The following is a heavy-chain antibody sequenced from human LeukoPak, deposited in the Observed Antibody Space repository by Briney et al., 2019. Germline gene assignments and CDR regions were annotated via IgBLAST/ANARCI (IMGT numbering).Heavy chain of an antibody. Sequence: SETLSLTCAVYGGSFSGYYWSWIRQPPGKGLEWIGEINHSGSTNYNPSLKSRVTISVDTSKNQFSLKLSSVTAADTAVYYCAVPSSGYYSYYFDYWGQGTLVTVSS. J-gene: IGHJ4*02. V-gene: IGHV4-34*01. CDR2: INHSGST. CDR3: AVPSSGYYSYYFDY. CDR1: GGSFSGYY. D-gene: IGHD3-22*01.